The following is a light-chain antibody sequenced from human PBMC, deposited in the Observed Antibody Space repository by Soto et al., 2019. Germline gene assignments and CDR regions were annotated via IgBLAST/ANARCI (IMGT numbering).Light chain of an antibody. CDR3: QQYAGSPRT. CDR1: QSVSSN. J-gene: IGKJ1*01. CDR2: GVY. V-gene: IGKV3D-15*01. Sequence: EIVMTQSPTILSVSPGERATLSCRASQSVSSNLAWYQQKPGQAPRLLIYGVYTRAPGIPARFSGSGSGTEFTLTISSLQSEDFAVYYCQQYAGSPRTFGQGTKVDIK.